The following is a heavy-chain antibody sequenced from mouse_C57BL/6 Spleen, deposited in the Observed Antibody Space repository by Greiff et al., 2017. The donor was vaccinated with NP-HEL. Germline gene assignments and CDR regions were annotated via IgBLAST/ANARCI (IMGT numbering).Heavy chain of an antibody. Sequence: EVKLMESGAELVKPGASVKLSCTASGFNFTDYYMHWVKQRTEQGLAWIGRIDPEDGDTKYAPKFQGKATITADTSSNTAYLQLSSLPSEDAAVYYCAEGVDGSGYRDDWGKGTTLTVSS. CDR3: AEGVDGSGYRDD. CDR1: GFNFTDYY. CDR2: IDPEDGDT. V-gene: IGHV14-2*01. D-gene: IGHD3-2*02. J-gene: IGHJ2*01.